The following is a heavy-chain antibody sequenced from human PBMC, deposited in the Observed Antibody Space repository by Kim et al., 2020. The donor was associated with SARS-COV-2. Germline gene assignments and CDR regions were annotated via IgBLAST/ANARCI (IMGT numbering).Heavy chain of an antibody. D-gene: IGHD3-10*01. CDR1: GYNFTNYW. CDR2: IYPGDSDT. Sequence: GESLKISCKGSGYNFTNYWIDWVRQMPGKGLEWMGIIYPGDSDTRYSPSFQGQVTISVDKSINTAYLQWSSLKASDTAMYYCARQSYDSGSYFAFDIWGQ. J-gene: IGHJ3*02. CDR3: ARQSYDSGSYFAFDI. V-gene: IGHV5-51*01.